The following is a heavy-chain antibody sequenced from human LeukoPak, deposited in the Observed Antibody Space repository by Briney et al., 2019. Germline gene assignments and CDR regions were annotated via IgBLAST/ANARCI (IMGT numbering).Heavy chain of an antibody. CDR3: ARIGGIAAAGRKNWFDP. CDR1: GYTFTSYG. Sequence: ASVNVSCKASGYTFTSYGISWVRQAPGQGLEWMGWISAYNGNTNYAQKLQGRVTMTTDTSTSTAYMELRSLRSDDTAVYYCARIGGIAAAGRKNWFDPWGQGTLVTVSS. D-gene: IGHD6-13*01. J-gene: IGHJ5*02. CDR2: ISAYNGNT. V-gene: IGHV1-18*01.